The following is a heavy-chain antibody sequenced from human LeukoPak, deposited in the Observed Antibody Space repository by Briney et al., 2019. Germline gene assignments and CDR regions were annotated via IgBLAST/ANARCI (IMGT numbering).Heavy chain of an antibody. CDR2: IASDHTT. V-gene: IGHV3-48*03. Sequence: GGSLRLSCAASGFTVSNYDMNWVRQATGKGLEWVSFIASDHTTYQADPVKGRYTLSRNHAQESLYPQMNSLRTEETAVSYCATSLSGWGTYHYMDVWGKGTTVTSSS. CDR1: GFTVSNYD. CDR3: ATSLSGWGTYHYMDV. J-gene: IGHJ6*03. D-gene: IGHD6-19*01.